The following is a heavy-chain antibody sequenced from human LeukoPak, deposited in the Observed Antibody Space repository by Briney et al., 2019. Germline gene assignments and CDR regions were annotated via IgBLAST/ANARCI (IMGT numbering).Heavy chain of an antibody. J-gene: IGHJ4*02. Sequence: SETLSLTCAVSSASISSSNWWSWVRQPPGEGGEGRGEIYHSGNTNYNPSLKSRVTVSVDKSKNQFSLNLSSVTAADTAIYHCARGGVGATTAYFDYWGQGTLVTVSS. CDR3: ARGGVGATTAYFDY. CDR1: SASISSSNW. D-gene: IGHD1-26*01. CDR2: IYHSGNT. V-gene: IGHV4-4*02.